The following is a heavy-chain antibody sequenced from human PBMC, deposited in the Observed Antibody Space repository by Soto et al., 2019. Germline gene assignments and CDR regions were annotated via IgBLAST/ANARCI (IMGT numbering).Heavy chain of an antibody. CDR1: GCTFTSYG. J-gene: IGHJ5*02. CDR2: ISAYNGNT. CDR3: ARGGIITSQNIVISWFDP. D-gene: IGHD3-16*02. Sequence: ASVKVSCTDSGCTFTSYGISWVRQAPGQGLEWMGWISAYNGNTNYAQKLQGRVTMTTDTSTSTAYMELRSLRSDDTAVYYCARGGIITSQNIVISWFDPWGQGTLVTVSS. V-gene: IGHV1-18*01.